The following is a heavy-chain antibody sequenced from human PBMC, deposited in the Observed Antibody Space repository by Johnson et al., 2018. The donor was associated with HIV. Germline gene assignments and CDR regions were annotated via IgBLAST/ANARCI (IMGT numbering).Heavy chain of an antibody. J-gene: IGHJ3*02. CDR3: AVEGARNPDGFDI. CDR2: IRTYGSST. D-gene: IGHD2/OR15-2a*01. V-gene: IGHV3-11*01. CDR1: GFTFSDYY. Sequence: QVQLVESGGGLVTPGGSVKLSCQGSGFTFSDYYMTWNRQAPGKGLEWVSYIRTYGSSTYYADAVKGRFTFVRDNAKNVVYLKMNSLRAEDTAVYYCAVEGARNPDGFDIWGQGTTVTVSS.